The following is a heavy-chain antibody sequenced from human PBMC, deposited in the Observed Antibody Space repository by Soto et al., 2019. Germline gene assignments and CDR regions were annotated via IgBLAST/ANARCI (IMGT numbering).Heavy chain of an antibody. CDR3: ARDNWPYGMDV. Sequence: ESGGGLVQPGGSLRLSCAASGFIVSSNYMSWVRQAPGKGLEWVSVTYSGGSTHYADSVKGRFIISRDNSKNTLYLQVNSLRAEDTALYYCARDNWPYGMDVWGQGTTVTVSS. D-gene: IGHD1-20*01. CDR1: GFIVSSNY. CDR2: TYSGGST. V-gene: IGHV3-66*01. J-gene: IGHJ6*02.